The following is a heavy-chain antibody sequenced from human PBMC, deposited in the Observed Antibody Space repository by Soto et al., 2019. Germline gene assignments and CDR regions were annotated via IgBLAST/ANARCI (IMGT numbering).Heavy chain of an antibody. Sequence: GGSLRLSCAASGFTFSSYSMNWVRQAPGKGLEWVSYISSSSSTIYYADSVKGRFTISRDNAKNSLYLQMNSLRDEDTAVYYCARDWIFWDYYYGMDVWGQGTTVTVSS. D-gene: IGHD3-9*01. CDR1: GFTFSSYS. J-gene: IGHJ6*02. V-gene: IGHV3-48*02. CDR3: ARDWIFWDYYYGMDV. CDR2: ISSSSSTI.